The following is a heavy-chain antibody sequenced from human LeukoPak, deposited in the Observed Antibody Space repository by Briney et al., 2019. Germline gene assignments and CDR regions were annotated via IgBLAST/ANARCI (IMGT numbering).Heavy chain of an antibody. CDR2: ISGDGRDA. Sequence: GGSLRLSCAASGFTFADFAVHWVRLAPGKGLEWVSLISGDGRDAYYADSVKGRFTISRDNSKNSLYLQMNGLRTEDTALYYCANDWARYRIEGLFDYWGQGALVTVSS. V-gene: IGHV3-43*02. J-gene: IGHJ4*02. CDR3: ANDWARYRIEGLFDY. D-gene: IGHD5-18*01. CDR1: GFTFADFA.